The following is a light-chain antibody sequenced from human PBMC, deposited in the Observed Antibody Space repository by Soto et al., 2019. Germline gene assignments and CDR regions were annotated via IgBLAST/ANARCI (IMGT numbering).Light chain of an antibody. CDR2: NVS. CDR1: QSVSSAY. J-gene: IGKJ1*01. CDR3: QQYGASPET. Sequence: EIVLTQFPCTLSLSPGERATLSCRASQSVSSAYLAWYQQKPGQAPRLLIYNVSRRATGIPGRFSGSGSGTDFTLTVSRLEPEDFAVYYCQQYGASPETFGQGTKVDIK. V-gene: IGKV3-20*01.